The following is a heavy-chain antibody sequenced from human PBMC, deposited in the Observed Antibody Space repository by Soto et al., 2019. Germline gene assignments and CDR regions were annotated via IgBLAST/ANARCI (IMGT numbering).Heavy chain of an antibody. J-gene: IGHJ6*03. V-gene: IGHV1-3*01. CDR3: ARDLGLIYYYYMDV. D-gene: IGHD2-8*01. Sequence: QVQLVQSGAEVKKPGASVKVSCKASGYTFTSYAMHWVRQAPGQRLEWMGWINAGNGDTKYSQKFQGRVTITRDTSASTAYMELSSLRSEDTAVYYCARDLGLIYYYYMDVWGKGTTVTVSS. CDR1: GYTFTSYA. CDR2: INAGNGDT.